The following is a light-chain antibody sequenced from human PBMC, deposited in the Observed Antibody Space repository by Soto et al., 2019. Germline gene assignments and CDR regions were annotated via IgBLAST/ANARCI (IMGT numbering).Light chain of an antibody. V-gene: IGLV1-51*01. Sequence: QSVLTQPPSVSAAPGQKVTTSCSGSSSNIGGNSVSWYQQLPGTAPKLLIYDDNKRPSGIPDRFSGSKSGTSATLGITGFQTGDEADYYCGSWDSRLSDYVFGTGTKVTVL. CDR2: DDN. J-gene: IGLJ1*01. CDR1: SSNIGGNS. CDR3: GSWDSRLSDYV.